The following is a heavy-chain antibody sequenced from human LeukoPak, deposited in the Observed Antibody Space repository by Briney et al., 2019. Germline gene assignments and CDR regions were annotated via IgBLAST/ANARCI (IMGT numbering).Heavy chain of an antibody. V-gene: IGHV3-23*01. CDR2: ISGSGGST. J-gene: IGHJ3*02. D-gene: IGHD3-22*01. CDR1: GFTFSSYA. CDR3: AKPDTSSGNAFDI. Sequence: PGGSLRLSCAASGFTFSSYAMSWVRQAPGKGLEGVSAISGSGGSTYYADSVKGRFTISRDNSKNTLYLQMNSLRAEDTAVYYCAKPDTSSGNAFDIWGQGTMVTVSS.